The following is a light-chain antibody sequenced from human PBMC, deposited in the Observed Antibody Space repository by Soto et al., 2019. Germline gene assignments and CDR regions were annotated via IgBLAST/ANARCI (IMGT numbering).Light chain of an antibody. CDR3: RSYTRRSTPYV. J-gene: IGLJ1*01. CDR1: SSDIGGYDY. V-gene: IGLV2-14*01. CDR2: EVR. Sequence: QSALTQPASVSGSPGQSITISCTGTSSDIGGYDYVSWYQQRPGKAPKLMIYEVRYRPSGVSNRFSGSKSGNTASLTISGLQAEDEAHYSCRSYTRRSTPYVFATGTKVTVL.